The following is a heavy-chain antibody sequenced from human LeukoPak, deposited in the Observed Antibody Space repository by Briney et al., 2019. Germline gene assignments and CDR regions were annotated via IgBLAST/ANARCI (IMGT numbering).Heavy chain of an antibody. CDR1: GFTFSSYS. CDR3: ARVPRSGYPH. V-gene: IGHV3-21*01. CDR2: ISSSSSYI. D-gene: IGHD3-22*01. J-gene: IGHJ4*02. Sequence: GGSLRLSCAASGFTFSSYSMNLVRQAPGKGLEWVSSISSSSSYIYYADSVKGRFTISRDNAKNSLYLQMNSLRAEDTAVYYCARVPRSGYPHWGQGTLVTVSS.